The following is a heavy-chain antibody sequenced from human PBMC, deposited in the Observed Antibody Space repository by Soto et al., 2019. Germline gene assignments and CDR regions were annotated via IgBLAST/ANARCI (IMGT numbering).Heavy chain of an antibody. CDR1: GYTFTSYG. CDR3: ASPSGYRRGYYYYGMDV. D-gene: IGHD5-12*01. V-gene: IGHV1-18*04. J-gene: IGHJ6*02. CDR2: ISAYNGNT. Sequence: ASVKVSCKASGYTFTSYGIRWVRQAPGQGLEWMGWISAYNGNTNYAQKLQGRVTMTTDTSTSTAYMELRSLRSDDTAVYYCASPSGYRRGYYYYGMDVWGQGTTVTVSS.